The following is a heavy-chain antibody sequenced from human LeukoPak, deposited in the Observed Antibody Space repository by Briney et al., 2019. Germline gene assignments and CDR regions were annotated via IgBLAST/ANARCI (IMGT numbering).Heavy chain of an antibody. D-gene: IGHD5-24*01. V-gene: IGHV4-39*01. Sequence: SETLSLTCTVSGGSISSSSDYWGWIRQPPGKGLEWIGSISYSANTYYKSSLKSRVTISVDTSKNQFSLKLRSVTAADTAVYYCVRGRRDGYSYYYMDVWGKGTTVTISS. J-gene: IGHJ6*03. CDR1: GGSISSSSDY. CDR3: VRGRRDGYSYYYMDV. CDR2: ISYSANT.